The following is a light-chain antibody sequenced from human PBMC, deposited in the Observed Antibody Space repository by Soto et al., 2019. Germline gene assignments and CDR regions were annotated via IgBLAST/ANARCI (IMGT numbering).Light chain of an antibody. CDR2: AAS. Sequence: DIKLTHSPSSLSANIDDRVTITCRASETIARYLNWYQQKPGKAPNLLIYAASTLKSGFPSRFSGTGSGTDFTLTISRLQPEDFAPYYCQRTSNPPQTFGQGAKVDVK. CDR1: ETIARY. J-gene: IGKJ1*01. V-gene: IGKV1-39*01. CDR3: QRTSNPPQT.